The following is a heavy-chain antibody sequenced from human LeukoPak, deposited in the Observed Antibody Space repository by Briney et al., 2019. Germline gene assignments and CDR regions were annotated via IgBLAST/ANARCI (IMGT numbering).Heavy chain of an antibody. CDR3: ASEVWFGELPFDY. D-gene: IGHD3-10*01. CDR1: GYTFTSYA. J-gene: IGHJ4*02. V-gene: IGHV7-4-1*02. CDR2: INTNTGNP. Sequence: ASVKVSCKASGYTFTSYAMNWVRQDPGQGLEWMGWINTNTGNPTYAQGFTGRFVFSLDTSVSTASLQISSLKAEDTAVYYCASEVWFGELPFDYWGQGTLVTVSS.